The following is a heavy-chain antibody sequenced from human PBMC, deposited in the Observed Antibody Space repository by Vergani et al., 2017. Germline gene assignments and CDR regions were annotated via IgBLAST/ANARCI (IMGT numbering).Heavy chain of an antibody. D-gene: IGHD2-15*01. CDR1: GGSFSGYY. CDR3: ARGLMRVVYFDY. V-gene: IGHV4-34*01. Sequence: VQLQQWGAELLKPSETLSLTCAVYGGSFSGYYWSWIRQPPGKGLEWIGEINHSGSTNYNPSLKSRVTISVDTSKNQFSLKLSSVTAADTAVYYCARGLMRVVYFDYWGQGTLVTVSS. CDR2: INHSGST. J-gene: IGHJ4*02.